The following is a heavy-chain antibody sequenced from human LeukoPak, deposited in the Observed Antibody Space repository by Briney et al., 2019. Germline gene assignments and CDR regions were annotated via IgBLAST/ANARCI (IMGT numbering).Heavy chain of an antibody. J-gene: IGHJ4*02. Sequence: GGSLRLSCAASGFTFSSYSMNWVRQAPGKGLEWVSSISSSSSYIYYADSVKGRFTISRDNAKNSLYLQMNSLRAEDTAVYYCAGGSSVSTVDFDYWGQGTLVTVSS. D-gene: IGHD6-25*01. CDR1: GFTFSSYS. CDR2: ISSSSSYI. CDR3: AGGSSVSTVDFDY. V-gene: IGHV3-21*01.